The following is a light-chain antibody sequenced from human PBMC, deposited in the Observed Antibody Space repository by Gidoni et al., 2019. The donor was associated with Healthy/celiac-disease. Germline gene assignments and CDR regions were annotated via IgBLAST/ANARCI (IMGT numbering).Light chain of an antibody. CDR2: GAS. J-gene: IGKJ1*01. V-gene: IGKV3-20*01. CDR3: QQYGST. CDR1: QSVSSRY. Sequence: EIVLTQSPGTLSLSPGERATLYCSASQSVSSRYLAWYQQKPGQAPRLLLYGASSRAPGIPDRFSGSGSVTDFTLTISRLEPEDFAVYYCQQYGSTFGQGTKVEIK.